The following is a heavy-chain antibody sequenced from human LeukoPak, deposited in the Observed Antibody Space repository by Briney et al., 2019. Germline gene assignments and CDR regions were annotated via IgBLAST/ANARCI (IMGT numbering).Heavy chain of an antibody. D-gene: IGHD2-2*01. CDR2: IKPNSGDT. J-gene: IGHJ6*03. Sequence: GASVTVSFKASGFTLTGYYMHWVRQDPRQGLQWMGWIKPNSGDTDYAQKFQGRVTMTRDTSISTVYMELSSLRSDDTAVYYCARADSVPAGDYHYWYMDVWGQGTTVTASS. CDR1: GFTLTGYY. CDR3: ARADSVPAGDYHYWYMDV. V-gene: IGHV1-2*02.